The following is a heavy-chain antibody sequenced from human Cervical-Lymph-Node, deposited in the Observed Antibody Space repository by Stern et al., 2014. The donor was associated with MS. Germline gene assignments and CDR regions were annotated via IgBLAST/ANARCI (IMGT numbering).Heavy chain of an antibody. CDR3: ATDGGSSFQMDV. CDR2: ISPHTGGA. Sequence: MQLVESGAEVKKPGASVKVSCKASGYSFTDFNTHWVRQAPGPGLEWMGRISPHTGGAKYAQKFQGRVTMTRDTSITTAYMELDRLTSDDTAVYYCATDGGSSFQMDVWGQGTTVTVSS. CDR1: GYSFTDFN. V-gene: IGHV1-2*06. D-gene: IGHD6-13*01. J-gene: IGHJ6*02.